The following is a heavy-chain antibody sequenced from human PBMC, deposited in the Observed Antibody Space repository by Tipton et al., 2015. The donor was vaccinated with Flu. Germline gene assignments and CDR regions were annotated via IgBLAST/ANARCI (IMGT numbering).Heavy chain of an antibody. CDR1: GYTFSAYY. CDR3: AREGKVYCSGASCRIFDY. CDR2: INLNTGDT. Sequence: QLVQSGAEVKKPGASVKVSCKASGYTFSAYYMHWIRYSPRQGLEWMGWINLNTGDTDYAQNFQGRVTMTRDTSSNTAYMDLSRLTSDDTAVYYCAREGKVYCSGASCRIFDYWGQGTLVTVSS. D-gene: IGHD2-15*01. J-gene: IGHJ4*02. V-gene: IGHV1-2*02.